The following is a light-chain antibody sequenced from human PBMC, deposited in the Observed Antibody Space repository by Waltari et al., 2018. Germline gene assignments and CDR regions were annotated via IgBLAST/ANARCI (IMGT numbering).Light chain of an antibody. CDR1: SSDIGAYNL. CDR2: GVT. Sequence: QSALTQPASVSGSPGQSITISCTGTSSDIGAYNLVSWYQQRPGKAPKLMIYGVTKWPSGVSNRFSDSKSGNTGSLTIAGRQAEDEADDDCGSYAGRRILGVVFGGGTKLTVL. V-gene: IGLV2-23*02. CDR3: GSYAGRRILGVV. J-gene: IGLJ2*01.